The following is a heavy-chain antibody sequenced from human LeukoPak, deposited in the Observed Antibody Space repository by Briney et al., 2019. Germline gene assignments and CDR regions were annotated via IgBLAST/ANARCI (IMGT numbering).Heavy chain of an antibody. J-gene: IGHJ3*02. CDR3: AKDPRRYSSGWYGGGFFDI. CDR2: ISGSGGST. V-gene: IGHV3-23*01. CDR1: GFTFSSYA. D-gene: IGHD6-19*01. Sequence: GGSLRLSCAASGFTFSSYAMSWVRQAPGKGLEYVSVISGSGGSTHYRDSVKGRLTISRDNSKNTLYLQMNSLRAEDTAVYYCAKDPRRYSSGWYGGGFFDIWGQGTMVTVSS.